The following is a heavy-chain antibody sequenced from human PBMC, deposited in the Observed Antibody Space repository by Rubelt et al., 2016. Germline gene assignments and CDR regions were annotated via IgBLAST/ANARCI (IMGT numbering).Heavy chain of an antibody. CDR1: GYTFTSYA. V-gene: IGHV1-3*01. D-gene: IGHD2-15*01. CDR3: ARGDIVVVVAASNPLDY. CDR2: INAGNGNT. Sequence: QVQLVQSGAEVKKPGASVKVSCKASGYTFTSYAMHWVRQAPGQRLEWVGWINAGNGNTKYSPKFQGRVTITRDTSASTAYMELSSLRSEDTAVYYCARGDIVVVVAASNPLDYWGQGTLVTVSS. J-gene: IGHJ4*02.